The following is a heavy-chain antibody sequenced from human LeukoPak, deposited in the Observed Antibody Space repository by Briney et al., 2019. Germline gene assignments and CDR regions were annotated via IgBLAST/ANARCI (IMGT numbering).Heavy chain of an antibody. CDR2: IYYTGNP. V-gene: IGHV4-39*07. CDR3: ARDSGSYYRPDLYYFDY. D-gene: IGHD1-26*01. Sequence: SETLSLTCTVSGVSISSSYSYWGWIRQPPGMGLEWIGSIYYTGNPYYNASLKSQVSISIDTSKNQFSLKLSSVTAADTAVYYCARDSGSYYRPDLYYFDYWGQGTLVTVSS. CDR1: GVSISSSYSY. J-gene: IGHJ4*02.